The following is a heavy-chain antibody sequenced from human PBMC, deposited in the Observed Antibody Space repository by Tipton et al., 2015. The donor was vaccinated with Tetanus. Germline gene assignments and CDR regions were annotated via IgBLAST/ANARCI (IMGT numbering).Heavy chain of an antibody. CDR1: EFSFSSYW. CDR2: INSDGSST. V-gene: IGHV3-74*01. Sequence: SLRLSCAASEFSFSSYWMHWVRQVPGRGLVWVSRINSDGSSTDYADSVKGRFTISRDNGKNTLYLQMDSLRAEDTAVYYCVRYNYEEGWFDPWGQGTLVTVSS. J-gene: IGHJ5*02. D-gene: IGHD5-24*01. CDR3: VRYNYEEGWFDP.